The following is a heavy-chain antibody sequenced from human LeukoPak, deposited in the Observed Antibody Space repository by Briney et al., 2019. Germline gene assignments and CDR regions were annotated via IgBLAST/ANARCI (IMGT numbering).Heavy chain of an antibody. CDR3: AKAADPYSSSWFHFDY. Sequence: GRSLRLSCAASGFTFDDYAMHWVRQAPGKGLEWVSGISWNSGSIGYADSVKGRFTISRDNAKNSLYLQMNSLSAEDMALYYCAKAADPYSSSWFHFDYWGQGTLVTVSS. V-gene: IGHV3-9*03. CDR1: GFTFDDYA. CDR2: ISWNSGSI. D-gene: IGHD6-13*01. J-gene: IGHJ4*02.